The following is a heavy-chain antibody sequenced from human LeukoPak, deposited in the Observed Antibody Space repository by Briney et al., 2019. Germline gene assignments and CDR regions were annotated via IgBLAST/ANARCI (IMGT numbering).Heavy chain of an antibody. CDR2: IYYSGST. CDR3: ASANYYYYYYLDV. Sequence: PSETLSLTSTVSGGTISSYYWSWIRQRPGQGLEWIGYIYYSGSTNYNPSLKSRVTISVDTSKNQFSLKLSSVTAADTAVYYCASANYYYYYYLDVWGKGTTVTVSS. V-gene: IGHV4-59*01. J-gene: IGHJ6*03. CDR1: GGTISSYY.